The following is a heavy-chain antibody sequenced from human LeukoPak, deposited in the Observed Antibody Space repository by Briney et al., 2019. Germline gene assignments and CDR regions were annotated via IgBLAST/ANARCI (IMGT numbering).Heavy chain of an antibody. J-gene: IGHJ4*02. CDR2: ISSSSSYI. CDR3: ARDEQWLVHAVDY. Sequence: GGSLRLSCAASGFTFSSYSMNWVRQAPGKGLEWVSSISSSSSYIYYAGSVKGRFTISRDNAKNSLYLQMNSLRAEDTAVYYCARDEQWLVHAVDYWGQGTLVTVSS. CDR1: GFTFSSYS. D-gene: IGHD6-19*01. V-gene: IGHV3-21*01.